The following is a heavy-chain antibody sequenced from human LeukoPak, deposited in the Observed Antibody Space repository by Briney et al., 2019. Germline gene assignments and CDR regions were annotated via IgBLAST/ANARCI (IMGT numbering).Heavy chain of an antibody. V-gene: IGHV3-23*01. CDR1: GFNFGSYS. D-gene: IGHD3-9*01. Sequence: GGSLRLSCAASGFNFGSYSMTWVRQAPGKGLEWVSVISADSATTFYADSVKGRFTISRDNAKNTVFLQMSSLRAEDTALYYFATPVDNYYYYYYMDVWGKGTTVTVSS. CDR3: ATPVDNYYYYYYMDV. CDR2: ISADSATT. J-gene: IGHJ6*03.